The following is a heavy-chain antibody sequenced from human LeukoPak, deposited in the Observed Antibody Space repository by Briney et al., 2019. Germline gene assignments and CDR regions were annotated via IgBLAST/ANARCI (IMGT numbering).Heavy chain of an antibody. V-gene: IGHV3-7*01. J-gene: IGHJ4*02. CDR1: GFTFSDYW. CDR3: VRDGGVSGYDLLDY. D-gene: IGHD5-12*01. Sequence: GGSLRLSCAASGFTFSDYWMTWVRQAPGKGLEWVAHINQDGSKEHYMDSVKARFTISRDSAKSSLFLQMNSLRAEDTAVYYCVRDGGVSGYDLLDYWGQGTLVTVSS. CDR2: INQDGSKE.